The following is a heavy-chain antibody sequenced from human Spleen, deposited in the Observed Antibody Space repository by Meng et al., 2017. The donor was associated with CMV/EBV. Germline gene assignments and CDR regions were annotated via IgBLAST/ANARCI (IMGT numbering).Heavy chain of an antibody. D-gene: IGHD2-15*01. CDR2: ISSSSSTI. V-gene: IGHV3-48*04. J-gene: IGHJ4*02. CDR1: GFTFSSYS. Sequence: GESLKISCAASGFTFSSYSMNWVRQAPGKGLEWVSYISSSSSTIHHADSVKGRFTISRDNAKNSVFLQMNSLRAEDTAVYYCARVASDGNFQFDYWGQGTLVTVSS. CDR3: ARVASDGNFQFDY.